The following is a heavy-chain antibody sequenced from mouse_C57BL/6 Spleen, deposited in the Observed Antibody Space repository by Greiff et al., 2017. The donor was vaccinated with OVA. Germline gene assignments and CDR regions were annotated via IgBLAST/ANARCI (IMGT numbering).Heavy chain of an antibody. CDR3: ARSDYGSSYRDFDV. D-gene: IGHD1-1*01. J-gene: IGHJ1*03. CDR2: IHPNSGST. CDR1: GYTFTSYW. V-gene: IGHV1-64*01. Sequence: VQLQQPGAELVKPGASVKLSCTASGYTFTSYWMHWVKQRPGQGLEWIGMIHPNSGSTNYNEKFKSKATLTVDNSSSTAYMQLSSLTSEDSAVYYCARSDYGSSYRDFDVWGTGTTVTVSS.